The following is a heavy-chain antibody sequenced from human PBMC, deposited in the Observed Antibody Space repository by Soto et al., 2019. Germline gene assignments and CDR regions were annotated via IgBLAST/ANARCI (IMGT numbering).Heavy chain of an antibody. D-gene: IGHD3-16*01. CDR3: ARDTGGYDYVPGPPDY. CDR2: ISSSGYTI. Sequence: QVQLVESGGGLVKPGGSLRLSCAASGFTFSDYYMSWIRQAPGKGLEWVSYISSSGYTIYYADSVKGRFTISRDNAKNSFFLQMNGLRAEDTAVYYCARDTGGYDYVPGPPDYWGQGTLVTVSS. V-gene: IGHV3-11*01. J-gene: IGHJ4*02. CDR1: GFTFSDYY.